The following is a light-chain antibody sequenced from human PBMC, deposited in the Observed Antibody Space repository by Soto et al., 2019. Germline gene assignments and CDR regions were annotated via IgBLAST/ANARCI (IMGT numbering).Light chain of an antibody. CDR2: RNN. Sequence: QSALTQPPSASGTPGQRVTISCSGSSSDIGSNYVYWYQQLPGTAPKLLIYRNNQRPSGVPDRFSGSKSGTSASLAISGLQAEDDADYYCQSYDSSLSAPYVFGTGTKVTVL. J-gene: IGLJ1*01. CDR3: QSYDSSLSAPYV. V-gene: IGLV1-47*01. CDR1: SSDIGSNY.